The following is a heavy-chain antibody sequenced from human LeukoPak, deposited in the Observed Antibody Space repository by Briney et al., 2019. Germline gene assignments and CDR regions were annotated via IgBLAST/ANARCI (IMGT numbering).Heavy chain of an antibody. D-gene: IGHD5-18*01. J-gene: IGHJ4*02. CDR3: ARGTSILRGYSYGYLGHLFDY. CDR2: INHSGST. Sequence: SETLSVTCAVYGGSFSGYYWSWIRQPPGKGLEWIGEINHSGSTNYNPSLKSRVTISVDTSKNQFSLKLSSVTAADTAVYYCARGTSILRGYSYGYLGHLFDYWGQGTLVTVSS. V-gene: IGHV4-34*01. CDR1: GGSFSGYY.